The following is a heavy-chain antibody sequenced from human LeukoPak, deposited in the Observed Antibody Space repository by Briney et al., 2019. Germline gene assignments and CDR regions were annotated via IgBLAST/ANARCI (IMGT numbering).Heavy chain of an antibody. CDR3: ARDSSAWSFDY. J-gene: IGHJ4*02. CDR2: IYSSGSN. Sequence: RPSETLSLTCSVSGGSISSYSWSWIRQPAGEGPEWIGRIYSSGSNSYSPSLKGRVAMSADTSKNQFSLMLSSVTAADTAVYYCARDSSAWSFDYWGQGALVTVSS. V-gene: IGHV4-4*07. CDR1: GGSISSYS. D-gene: IGHD6-19*01.